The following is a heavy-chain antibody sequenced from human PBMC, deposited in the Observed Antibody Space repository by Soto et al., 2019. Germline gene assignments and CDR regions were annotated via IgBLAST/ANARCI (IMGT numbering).Heavy chain of an antibody. Sequence: SETLSLTCTVSGGSISSYYWSWIRQPPGKGLEWIGYIYYSGSTNYNPSLKSRVTISIDTSKNQFSLRLSSVTAADTAVYYCARGGPIVIVPADALRFDPWGQGTLVTVSS. D-gene: IGHD2-2*01. CDR2: IYYSGST. J-gene: IGHJ5*02. CDR3: ARGGPIVIVPADALRFDP. V-gene: IGHV4-59*01. CDR1: GGSISSYY.